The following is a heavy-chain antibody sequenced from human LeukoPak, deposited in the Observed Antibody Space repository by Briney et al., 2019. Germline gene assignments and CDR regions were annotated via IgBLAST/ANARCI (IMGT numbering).Heavy chain of an antibody. Sequence: GGSLRLSCAASGFTFSSYWRSWVRQAPGKGLEWVANIKQDGSEKYYVDSVKGRFTISRDNAKKSLYLQMNSLKAEDTAVYYCARGGNSNYAADYWGQGTLVTVSS. CDR3: ARGGNSNYAADY. V-gene: IGHV3-7*01. CDR1: GFTFSSYW. J-gene: IGHJ4*02. CDR2: IKQDGSEK. D-gene: IGHD4-11*01.